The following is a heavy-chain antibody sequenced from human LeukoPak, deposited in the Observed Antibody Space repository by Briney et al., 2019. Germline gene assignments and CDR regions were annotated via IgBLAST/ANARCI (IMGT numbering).Heavy chain of an antibody. CDR2: IYYSGST. V-gene: IGHV4-61*01. J-gene: IGHJ4*02. CDR1: GGSVSSGSYY. Sequence: SETLSLTCTVSGGSVSSGSYYWSWIRQPPGKGLEWIGYIYYSGSTNYNPSLKSRVTISVDTSKNQFSLKLSSVTAADTAVYYCAKQYDSSGSYWGQGTLVTVSS. D-gene: IGHD3-22*01. CDR3: AKQYDSSGSY.